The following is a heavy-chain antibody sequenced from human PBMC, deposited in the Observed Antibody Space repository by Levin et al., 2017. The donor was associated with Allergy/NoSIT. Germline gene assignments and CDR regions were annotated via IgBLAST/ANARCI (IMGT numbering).Heavy chain of an antibody. D-gene: IGHD6-13*01. CDR3: ARDQLAAAGKIWAVAGPDPLDY. CDR2: IKQDGSEK. CDR1: GFTFSSYW. V-gene: IGHV3-7*01. J-gene: IGHJ4*02. Sequence: GESLKISCAASGFTFSSYWMSWVRQAPGKGLEWVANIKQDGSEKYYVDSVKGRFTISRDNAKNSLYLQMNSLRAEDTAVYYCARDQLAAAGKIWAVAGPDPLDYWGQGTLVTVSS.